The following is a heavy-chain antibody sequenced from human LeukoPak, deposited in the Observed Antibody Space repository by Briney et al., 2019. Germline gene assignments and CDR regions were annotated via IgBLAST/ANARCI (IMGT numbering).Heavy chain of an antibody. CDR2: INPGGGTT. V-gene: IGHV1-46*01. J-gene: IGHJ6*02. CDR3: ARDLTNCGGDCYYFYYYGMDV. Sequence: ASVKVSCKASGYTFSGYYMHWVRQAPGQGLEWMGIINPGGGTTTYAQKFKGRVTMTRDTSTSTVFMELSSLRSEDTAVYYCARDLTNCGGDCYYFYYYGMDVWGQGTTVTVSS. D-gene: IGHD2-21*02. CDR1: GYTFSGYY.